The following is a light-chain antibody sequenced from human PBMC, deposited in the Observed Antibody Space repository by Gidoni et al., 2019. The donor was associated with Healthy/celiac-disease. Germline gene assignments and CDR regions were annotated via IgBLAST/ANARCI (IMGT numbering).Light chain of an antibody. Sequence: AVVTQDTSLIVSPGGTVTLTCGSSTGAVTSGHYPYWFQQKPGQAPRTLSYDTSNKHSWTPARFSGSLLGGKAALTLSGAQPEDEAEYYCLLSYSGARIFGTGTKVTVL. J-gene: IGLJ1*01. CDR1: TGAVTSGHY. V-gene: IGLV7-46*01. CDR2: DTS. CDR3: LLSYSGARI.